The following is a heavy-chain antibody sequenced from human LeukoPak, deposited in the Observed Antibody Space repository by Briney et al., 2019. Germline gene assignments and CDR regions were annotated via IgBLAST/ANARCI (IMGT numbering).Heavy chain of an antibody. CDR3: ARDYCSSTSCPGGWFDP. D-gene: IGHD2-2*01. CDR2: ISYDGSNK. V-gene: IGHV3-30*04. CDR1: GFTFSSYA. Sequence: QPGRSLRLSCAASGFTFSSYAMHWVRQAPGKGLEWVAVISYDGSNKYYADSVKGRFTISRDNSKNTLYLQVNSLRAEDTAVHYCARDYCSSTSCPGGWFDPWGQGTLVTVSS. J-gene: IGHJ5*02.